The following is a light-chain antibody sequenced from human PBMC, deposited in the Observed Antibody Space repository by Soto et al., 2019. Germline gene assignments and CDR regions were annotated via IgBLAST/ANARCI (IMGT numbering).Light chain of an antibody. CDR2: EVS. Sequence: QSALTQPPSASGSPGQSVTISCTGTSSDVGGYNYVSWYQQHPGKVPKLMIYEVSKRPSGVPDRFSGSKSGNTASLTVSGLQAEAEADYYCSSYAGSNNVVFGGGTKLTVL. CDR1: SSDVGGYNY. V-gene: IGLV2-8*01. CDR3: SSYAGSNNVV. J-gene: IGLJ2*01.